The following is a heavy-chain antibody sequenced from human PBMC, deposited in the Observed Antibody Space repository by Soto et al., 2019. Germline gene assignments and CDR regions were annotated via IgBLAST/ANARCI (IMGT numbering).Heavy chain of an antibody. CDR1: GASISGFY. Sequence: QVQLQESGPGLVKPSETLSLTCTVSGASISGFYWSWIRKSAGKGLEWIGRIYATGTTEYNPSLTSRVMMSVDTSKKQFYLKLRSVTAADTAVYYCVRDGTKTLRDWFDPWGQGISVTVSS. D-gene: IGHD1-7*01. CDR3: VRDGTKTLRDWFDP. V-gene: IGHV4-4*07. J-gene: IGHJ5*02. CDR2: IYATGTT.